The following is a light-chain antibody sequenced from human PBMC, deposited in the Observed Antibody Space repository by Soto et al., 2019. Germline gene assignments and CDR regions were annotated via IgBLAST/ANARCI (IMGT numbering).Light chain of an antibody. CDR2: EGS. Sequence: SVLPQPSSLSGSPGQSITLSCTGTSSDVGSYNLVSWYQQHPGKAPKLMIYEGSKRPSGVSNRFSGSKSGNTASLTISGLQAEDAADYYCCSYAGSSTFYVFGTGTKVTVL. V-gene: IGLV2-23*01. CDR1: SSDVGSYNL. CDR3: CSYAGSSTFYV. J-gene: IGLJ1*01.